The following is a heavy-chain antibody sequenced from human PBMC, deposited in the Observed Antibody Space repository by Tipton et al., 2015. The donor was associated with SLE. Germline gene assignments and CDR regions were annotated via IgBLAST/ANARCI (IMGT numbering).Heavy chain of an antibody. CDR3: ATFGQTLMDAFDI. CDR2: IYSGGST. Sequence: SLRLSCAASGFTVSSNYMSWVRQAPGKGLEWVSVIYSGGSTYYADSVKGRFTISRHKSKNTLYLQMNSLRAEDTAVYYCATFGQTLMDAFDIWGQGTMVTVSS. V-gene: IGHV3-53*04. CDR1: GFTVSSNY. J-gene: IGHJ3*02. D-gene: IGHD3-10*01.